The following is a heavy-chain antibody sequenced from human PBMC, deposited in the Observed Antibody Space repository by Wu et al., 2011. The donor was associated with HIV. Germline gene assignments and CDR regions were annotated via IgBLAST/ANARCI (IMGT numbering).Heavy chain of an antibody. CDR2: INPNSGET. J-gene: IGHJ2*01. Sequence: QVQLVQSGAEVKKPGASMKVSCKASGYTFTGYYMHWVRQAPGQGLEWMGWINPNSGETNSAQKFRGRVTVNRDTSINTAYMDLSGLRSDDTAVYFCARETAYFDISGGVRFFDLWGRGTLVTVSS. D-gene: IGHD3-9*01. V-gene: IGHV1-2*02. CDR3: ARETAYFDISGGVRFFDL. CDR1: GYTFTGYY.